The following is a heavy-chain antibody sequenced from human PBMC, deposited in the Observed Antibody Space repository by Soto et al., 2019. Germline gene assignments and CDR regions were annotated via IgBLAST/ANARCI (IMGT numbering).Heavy chain of an antibody. CDR3: AREGNLGRWLQPLDF. V-gene: IGHV4-59*01. D-gene: IGHD5-12*01. Sequence: PSESLSLTCNVSGASISAYSWSGVRQPPGEGLEWIGNIHYNGNTKYNPSLKSRVTMSVDTSKNQFSLKLISVTAADTAKYFCAREGNLGRWLQPLDFWGQGTLVTVS. CDR2: IHYNGNT. J-gene: IGHJ4*02. CDR1: GASISAYS.